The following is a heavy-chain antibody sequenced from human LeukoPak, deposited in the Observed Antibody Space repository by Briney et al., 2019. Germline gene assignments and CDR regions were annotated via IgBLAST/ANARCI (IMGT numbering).Heavy chain of an antibody. CDR2: IYYSGSS. J-gene: IGHJ5*02. Sequence: PSETLSLTCTVSGGSINNGGYYWSWIRQHPGKDLEWIGYIYYSGSSYYNPSLRSRVTISVDTSKNHFSLKLSSVTAADTAVYYCARPRYCSSNSCPWGQGTLVTVSS. V-gene: IGHV4-31*03. CDR1: GGSINNGGYY. CDR3: ARPRYCSSNSCP. D-gene: IGHD2-2*01.